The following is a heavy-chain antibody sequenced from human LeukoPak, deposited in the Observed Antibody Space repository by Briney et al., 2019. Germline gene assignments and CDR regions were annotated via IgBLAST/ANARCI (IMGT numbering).Heavy chain of an antibody. CDR2: INPSGGST. D-gene: IGHD3-22*01. CDR3: ARSGVGYFYDTTGYYPLDY. J-gene: IGHJ4*02. Sequence: ASVKVSCKASGYTFTSYYMHWVRQAPGQGLEWMGIINPSGGSTSYAQKFQGRVTMTRDTSTSTAYMELRSLRSDDTAVYYCARSGVGYFYDTTGYYPLDYWGQGTLVTVSS. V-gene: IGHV1-46*01. CDR1: GYTFTSYY.